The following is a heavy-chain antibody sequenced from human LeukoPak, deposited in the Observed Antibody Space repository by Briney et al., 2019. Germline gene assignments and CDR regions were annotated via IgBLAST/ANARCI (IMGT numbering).Heavy chain of an antibody. D-gene: IGHD3-22*01. CDR1: GGSFSGYY. CDR2: INHSGST. V-gene: IGHV4-34*01. CDR3: ASLTTADAFDI. Sequence: PSETLSLTCAVYGGSFSGYYWSWIRQPPGKGLEWIGEINHSGSTNYNPSLKSRVTISVDTSKNQFSLKVSSVTAADTAVYYCASLTTADAFDIRGQGTMVTVSS. J-gene: IGHJ3*02.